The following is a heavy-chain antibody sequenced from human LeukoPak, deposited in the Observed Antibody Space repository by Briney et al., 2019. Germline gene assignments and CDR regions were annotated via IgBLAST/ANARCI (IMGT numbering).Heavy chain of an antibody. D-gene: IGHD4-17*01. CDR1: GGTFSSYA. Sequence: SVNVSCKASGGTFSSYAISWVRQAPGQGLEWMGGIIPIFGTANYAQKFQGRVTITADESTSTAYMELSSLRSEDTAVYYCARHMTTVTTVNWFDPWGQGTLVTVSS. CDR3: ARHMTTVTTVNWFDP. J-gene: IGHJ5*02. V-gene: IGHV1-69*13. CDR2: IIPIFGTA.